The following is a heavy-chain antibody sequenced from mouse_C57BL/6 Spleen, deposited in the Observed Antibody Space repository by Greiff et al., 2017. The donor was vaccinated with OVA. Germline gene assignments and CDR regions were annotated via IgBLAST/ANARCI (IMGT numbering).Heavy chain of an antibody. Sequence: QVQLQQSGAELARPGASVKLSCKASGYTFTSYGISWVKQRTGQGLEWIGEIYPRSGNTYYNEKFKGKATLTADKSSSTADKELRSLTSEDSAVNFCARFRDGSSHYAMDYWGQGTSVTVSS. CDR3: ARFRDGSSHYAMDY. D-gene: IGHD1-1*01. J-gene: IGHJ4*01. CDR2: IYPRSGNT. V-gene: IGHV1-81*01. CDR1: GYTFTSYG.